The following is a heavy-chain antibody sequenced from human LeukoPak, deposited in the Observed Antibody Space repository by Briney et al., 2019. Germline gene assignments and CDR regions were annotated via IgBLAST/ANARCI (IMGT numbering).Heavy chain of an antibody. CDR2: IYYSGST. CDR3: ASSIGRRPRNY. J-gene: IGHJ4*02. D-gene: IGHD1-26*01. Sequence: SETLSLTCTVSGGSISSSNYYWGWIRQPPGKGLEWIGSIYYSGSTYYSPSLKSRVTISVDTSKNQFSLKLSSVTAADTAVYYCASSIGRRPRNYWGQGTLVTVSS. CDR1: GGSISSSNYY. V-gene: IGHV4-39*07.